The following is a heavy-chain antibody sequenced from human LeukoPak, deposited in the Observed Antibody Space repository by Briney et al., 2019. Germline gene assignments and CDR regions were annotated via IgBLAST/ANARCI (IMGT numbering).Heavy chain of an antibody. V-gene: IGHV1-46*01. J-gene: IGHJ4*02. CDR2: INPSGGST. CDR1: GYTFTSYY. Sequence: ASVEVSCKASGYTFTSYYMHWVRQAPGQGLEWMGIINPSGGSTSYAQKFQGRVTMTRDTSTSTVYMELSSLRSEDTAVYYCARDPRRYYFDYWGQGTLVTVSS. CDR3: ARDPRRYYFDY.